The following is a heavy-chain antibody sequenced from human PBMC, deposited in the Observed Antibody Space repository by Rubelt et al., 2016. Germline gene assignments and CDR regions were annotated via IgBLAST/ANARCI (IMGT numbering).Heavy chain of an antibody. CDR1: GGSFSGY. CDR2: INHSGGT. D-gene: IGHD2-8*01. Sequence: QVQLQQWGAGLLKPSETLSLTCAVYGGSFSGYWTWIRQPPGKGLEWIGEINHSGGTNYDPSLKSRVTISLDTSKNQCSLNLNSVTAAETAVYYCVREPSGGMLFDYWGQGTLVTVSS. CDR3: VREPSGGMLFDY. J-gene: IGHJ4*02. V-gene: IGHV4-34*02.